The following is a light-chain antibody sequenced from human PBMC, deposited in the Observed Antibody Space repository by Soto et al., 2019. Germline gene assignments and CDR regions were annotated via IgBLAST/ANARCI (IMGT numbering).Light chain of an antibody. CDR1: QNVGTY. Sequence: EIVLTQSPATLSLSPGERATLSCRASQNVGTYLGWYQQKPGQAPRLLIYDAFKRATGIPARFSGSGSGTDFPPTIHNLKPENFASYYCQQPNNRPLTFRGRTDVEI. J-gene: IGKJ4*01. CDR2: DAF. V-gene: IGKV3-11*01. CDR3: QQPNNRPLT.